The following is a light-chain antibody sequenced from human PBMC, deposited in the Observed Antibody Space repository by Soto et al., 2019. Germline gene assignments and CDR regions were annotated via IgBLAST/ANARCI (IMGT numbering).Light chain of an antibody. J-gene: IGLJ1*01. Sequence: QSVLTQPPSVSGAPGQRVTISCTGSSSNIGAGYDVHWYQQLPGTAPKLLIYGNSNRPSGVPDRFSGSKSGTSASLAITGXXXXXXXXXYCQSYDSSLSGSKVFGTGTKLTVL. V-gene: IGLV1-40*01. CDR2: GNS. CDR1: SSNIGAGYD. CDR3: QSYDSSLSGSKV.